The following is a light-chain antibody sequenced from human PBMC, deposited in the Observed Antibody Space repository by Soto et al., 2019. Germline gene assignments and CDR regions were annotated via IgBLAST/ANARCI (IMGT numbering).Light chain of an antibody. Sequence: SALTQPASVSGSPGQSITISCTGTSSDVGGYNYVSWYQQHPGKAPKLMIYEVSNRPSGVSNGFSGSKSGNTASLTISGLQAEDEADYYCSSYTSSSTKVFGTGTKVTVL. J-gene: IGLJ1*01. CDR1: SSDVGGYNY. V-gene: IGLV2-14*01. CDR2: EVS. CDR3: SSYTSSSTKV.